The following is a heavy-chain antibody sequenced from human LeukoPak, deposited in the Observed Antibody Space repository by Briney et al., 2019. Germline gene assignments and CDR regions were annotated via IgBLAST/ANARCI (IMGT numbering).Heavy chain of an antibody. J-gene: IGHJ4*02. CDR1: GFTFSSYS. Sequence: GGSLRLSCAASGFTFSSYSMNWVRQAPGKGLEWVSYISSSSSTIYYADSVKGRFTISRDNAENSLYLQMNSLRAEDTAVYYCARDGITIFGVVSRDYWGQGTLVTVSS. D-gene: IGHD3-3*01. CDR3: ARDGITIFGVVSRDY. V-gene: IGHV3-48*01. CDR2: ISSSSSTI.